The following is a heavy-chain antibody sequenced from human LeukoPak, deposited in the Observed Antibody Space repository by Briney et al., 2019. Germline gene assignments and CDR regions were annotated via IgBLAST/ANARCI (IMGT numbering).Heavy chain of an antibody. CDR3: AGSSGPNWFDP. V-gene: IGHV3-48*03. D-gene: IGHD3-22*01. Sequence: PGGSLRLSCAASGFTFSSYEMNWVRQAPGKGPEWVSYISSSGSTIYYADSVKGRFTISRDNAKNSLYLQMNSLRAEDTAVYYCAGSSGPNWFDPWSQGTLVTVSS. CDR2: ISSSGSTI. CDR1: GFTFSSYE. J-gene: IGHJ5*02.